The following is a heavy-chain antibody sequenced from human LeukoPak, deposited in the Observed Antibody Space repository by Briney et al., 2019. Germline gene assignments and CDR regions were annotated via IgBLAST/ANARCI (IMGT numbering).Heavy chain of an antibody. Sequence: SETLSLTCTVSGGSISSSSYYWSWIRQPPGKGLEWIGYIYYSGSTNSNPSLKSRVTISVDTSKNQLSLKLSSVTAADTAVYYCAGGEGIAVALGYWGQGTLVTVSS. J-gene: IGHJ4*02. CDR3: AGGEGIAVALGY. CDR1: GGSISSSSYY. D-gene: IGHD6-19*01. V-gene: IGHV4-61*01. CDR2: IYYSGST.